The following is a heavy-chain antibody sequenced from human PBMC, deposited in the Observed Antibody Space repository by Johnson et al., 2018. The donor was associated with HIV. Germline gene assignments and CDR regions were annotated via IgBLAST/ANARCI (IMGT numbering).Heavy chain of an antibody. J-gene: IGHJ3*02. V-gene: IGHV3-66*01. CDR2: IYRGGST. CDR3: AKEYNFWSGYPDDAFDI. D-gene: IGHD3-3*01. Sequence: VQLVESGGGLVKPGGSLRLSCAASGFTFSDYYMTWIRQAPGKGLEWVSVIYRGGSTYYADSVKGRFTISRDNSKNTLYLQMNSLRAEDTALYYCAKEYNFWSGYPDDAFDIWGQGTMVTVSS. CDR1: GFTFSDYY.